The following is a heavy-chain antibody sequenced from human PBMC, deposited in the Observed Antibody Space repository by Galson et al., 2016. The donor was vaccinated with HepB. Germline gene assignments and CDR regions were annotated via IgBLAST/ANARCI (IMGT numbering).Heavy chain of an antibody. D-gene: IGHD5-12*01. J-gene: IGHJ4*02. CDR1: GFPIENFY. CDR3: ARHSGGTRPRSNSYYYGNFDS. CDR2: ITASGATI. V-gene: IGHV3-11*01. Sequence: SLRLSCAASGFPIENFYMSWIRLVPGKGLEWVSYITASGATIFYTDSVNGRFTISRDNTQNSLSLQMNSLRVDDTAVYYCARHSGGTRPRSNSYYYGNFDSWGKGTLVTVSS.